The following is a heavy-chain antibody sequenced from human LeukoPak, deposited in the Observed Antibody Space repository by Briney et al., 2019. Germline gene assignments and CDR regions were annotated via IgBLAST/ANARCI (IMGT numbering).Heavy chain of an antibody. CDR2: IIPILGIA. CDR3: VRDRYGVPAAMTSRAFDI. CDR1: GGTFSSYT. V-gene: IGHV1-69*04. J-gene: IGHJ3*02. D-gene: IGHD2-2*01. Sequence: SVKVSCKASGGTFSSYTISWVRQAPGQGLEWMGRIIPILGIANYAQKFQGRVTITADKSTSTAYMELSSLRSEDTAVYYCVRDRYGVPAAMTSRAFDIWGQGTMVTASS.